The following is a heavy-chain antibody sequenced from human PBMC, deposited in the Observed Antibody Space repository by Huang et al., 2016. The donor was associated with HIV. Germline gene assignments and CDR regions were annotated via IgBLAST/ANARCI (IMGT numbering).Heavy chain of an antibody. D-gene: IGHD3-10*01. J-gene: IGHJ4*02. V-gene: IGHV4-39*01. CDR1: GGSIRSDNYY. Sequence: QLQLQESGPGLVKPSETLSLTCTVSGGSIRSDNYYWGWLRQPPGKGLEWIGSIYYSGSTYDNPSLKSRVTITVDTSKNQFSLKMRSVTAADTAVYYCARLPGSITMIRGVITDPYWGQGTLVTVSS. CDR3: ARLPGSITMIRGVITDPY. CDR2: IYYSGST.